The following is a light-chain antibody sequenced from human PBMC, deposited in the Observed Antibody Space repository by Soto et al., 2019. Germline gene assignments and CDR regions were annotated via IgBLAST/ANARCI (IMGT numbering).Light chain of an antibody. CDR2: GNS. J-gene: IGLJ1*01. Sequence: QSVLTQPPSVSGAPGQRVTISCTGSRSNVVAGYDVHWYQQLPGTAPKLLIYGNSNRPSGVPDRFSGSRSGTSAFLAITGLQDEDEADYYCQSYDTSLGDSRVFGTGTKLTVL. CDR3: QSYDTSLGDSRV. CDR1: RSNVVAGYD. V-gene: IGLV1-40*01.